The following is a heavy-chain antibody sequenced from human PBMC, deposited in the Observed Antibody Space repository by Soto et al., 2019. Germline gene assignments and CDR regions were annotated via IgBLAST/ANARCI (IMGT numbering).Heavy chain of an antibody. CDR2: IIPIFGTA. V-gene: IGHV1-69*12. J-gene: IGHJ4*02. Sequence: QVQLVQSGAEVKKPWSSVKVSCKASGGTFSSYAISWVRQATGQGLEWMGGIIPIFGTANYAQKFQGRVTITADESTIKAYMELSSRRSEDTAMYYCARAVTAVIGFLPDYYGDYWGQGTLVTVSS. CDR1: GGTFSSYA. CDR3: ARAVTAVIGFLPDYYGDY. D-gene: IGHD3-16*02.